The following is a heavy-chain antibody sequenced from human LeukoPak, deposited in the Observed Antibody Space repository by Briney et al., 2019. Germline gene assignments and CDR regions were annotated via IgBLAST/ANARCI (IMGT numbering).Heavy chain of an antibody. V-gene: IGHV4-59*01. CDR1: GGSISSYY. CDR2: IYYSGST. J-gene: IGHJ6*03. D-gene: IGHD2-21*02. Sequence: DPSETLSLTCTVSGGSISSYYWSWIRQPPGKGLEWIGYIYYSGSTNYNPSLKSRVNISVDTSKNQFFLKLSPATGADHGLYYLARGGVMVTALGWRYYYYMDVWGKGTTVTASS. CDR3: ARGGVMVTALGWRYYYYMDV.